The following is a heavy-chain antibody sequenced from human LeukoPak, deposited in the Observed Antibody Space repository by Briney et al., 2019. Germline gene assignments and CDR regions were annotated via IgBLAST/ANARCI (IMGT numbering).Heavy chain of an antibody. V-gene: IGHV4-59*01. J-gene: IGHJ4*02. CDR2: IYYRGST. Sequence: SETLSLTCTVSGGSISSYYWSWIRQPPGKGLEWIGYIYYRGSTNYNPSLKSRVTISVDTSKNQFSLKLSSVTAADTAVYYCASVNYDILTGYYFDYWGQGTLVTVSS. CDR3: ASVNYDILTGYYFDY. CDR1: GGSISSYY. D-gene: IGHD3-9*01.